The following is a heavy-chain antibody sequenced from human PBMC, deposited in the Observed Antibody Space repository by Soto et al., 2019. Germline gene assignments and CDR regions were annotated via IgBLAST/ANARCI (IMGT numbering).Heavy chain of an antibody. V-gene: IGHV1-18*01. CDR3: ARTNYYDSSGYDY. CDR1: GYTFTSYG. CDR2: ISAYNGNT. D-gene: IGHD3-22*01. Sequence: GASVKVSCKASGYTFTSYGISWVRQAPGQGLEWMGWISAYNGNTNYAQKFQGRVTITRDTSASTAYMELSGLRSEDAAVYYCARTNYYDSSGYDYWGQGTLVTVSS. J-gene: IGHJ4*02.